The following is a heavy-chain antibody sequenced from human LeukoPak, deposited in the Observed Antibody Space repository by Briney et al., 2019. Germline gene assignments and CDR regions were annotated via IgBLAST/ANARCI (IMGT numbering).Heavy chain of an antibody. Sequence: SQTQSLTCTVSGGSISSGGYYWSWIRQHPGKGLEWIGYIYYSGSTYYNPSLKSRVTISVDTSKNQFSLKLSSVTAADAAVYYCARAGGGFSKVRGVIITHYMDVWGKGTTVTVSS. CDR3: ARAGGGFSKVRGVIITHYMDV. D-gene: IGHD3-10*01. J-gene: IGHJ6*03. V-gene: IGHV4-31*03. CDR1: GGSISSGGYY. CDR2: IYYSGST.